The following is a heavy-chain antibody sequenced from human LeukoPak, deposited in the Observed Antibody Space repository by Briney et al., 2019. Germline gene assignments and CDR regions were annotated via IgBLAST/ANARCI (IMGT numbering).Heavy chain of an antibody. CDR2: FDPEDGET. CDR1: GYTLTELS. CDR3: ARPYDRSGYDAFDI. D-gene: IGHD3-22*01. J-gene: IGHJ3*02. V-gene: IGHV1-24*01. Sequence: GASVKVSCKVSGYTLTELSMHWVRQAPGKGLEWMGGFDPEDGETIYAQKFQGRVTMTEDTSTDTAYMELSSLRFEDTAVYYCARPYDRSGYDAFDIWGQGTMVTVSS.